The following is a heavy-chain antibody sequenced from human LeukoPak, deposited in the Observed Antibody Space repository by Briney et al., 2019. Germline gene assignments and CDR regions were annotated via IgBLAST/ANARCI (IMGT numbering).Heavy chain of an antibody. Sequence: GGSLRLSCAASGFTFSSHSMNWVRQAPGKGLEWVSSISSSSSHKYYADSVKGRFTISRDNAKNSLYLQMNSLRAEDTAVYYCARAPHYSNYGPYYYGMDVWGQGTTVTVSS. CDR2: ISSSSSHK. J-gene: IGHJ6*02. CDR3: ARAPHYSNYGPYYYGMDV. V-gene: IGHV3-21*01. D-gene: IGHD4-11*01. CDR1: GFTFSSHS.